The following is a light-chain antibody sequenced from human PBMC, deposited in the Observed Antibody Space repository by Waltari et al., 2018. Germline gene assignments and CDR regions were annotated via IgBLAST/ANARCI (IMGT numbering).Light chain of an antibody. Sequence: KMGDKFACWYQQKPGQSPVLVIYQSTKRPSGIPERFSGSNSGNTATLTISGTQAMDEADYYCQAWDTITGGVFGGGTKLTVL. V-gene: IGLV3-1*01. CDR3: QAWDTITGGV. CDR2: QST. J-gene: IGLJ2*01. CDR1: KMGDKF.